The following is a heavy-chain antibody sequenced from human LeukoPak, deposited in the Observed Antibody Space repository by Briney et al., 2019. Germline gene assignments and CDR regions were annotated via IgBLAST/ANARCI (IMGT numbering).Heavy chain of an antibody. D-gene: IGHD1-26*01. J-gene: IGHJ4*02. CDR3: ARVASVGPTRALDY. CDR1: GGSITSDY. Sequence: PSETLSLTCTVSGGSITSDYWSWIRQPPGKGLESIGYIYYSGSTNYNPSLKSRVTISVDTSKNQFSLKLSSVTAADTAVYYCARVASVGPTRALDYWGQGTLVTVSS. V-gene: IGHV4-59*01. CDR2: IYYSGST.